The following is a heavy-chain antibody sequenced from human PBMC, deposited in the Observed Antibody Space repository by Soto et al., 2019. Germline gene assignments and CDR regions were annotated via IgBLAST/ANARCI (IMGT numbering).Heavy chain of an antibody. V-gene: IGHV1-69*02. CDR2: IIPILGIA. D-gene: IGHD2-15*01. CDR3: RVVVAAGFDY. Sequence: QVQLVQSGAEVKKPGASVKVSCKASGGTFSSYTISWVRQAPGQGLEWMGRIIPILGIANYAQKFQGRVTITADKSTSTAYMELSGVRSEDTAVYYGRVVVAAGFDYWGPGTLVTVSS. CDR1: GGTFSSYT. J-gene: IGHJ4*02.